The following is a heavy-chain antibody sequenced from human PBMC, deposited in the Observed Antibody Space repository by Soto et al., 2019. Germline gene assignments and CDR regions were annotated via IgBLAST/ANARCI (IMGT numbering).Heavy chain of an antibody. Sequence: ASVKVSCKASGYTFTSYGISWVRQAPGQGLEWMGWISAYNGNTSYAQKLQGRVTMTTDTSTSTAYMELRSLRSDDTAVYYCARDHVPYYDFWSGPYYYYYMDVWGKGTTVTVSS. D-gene: IGHD3-3*01. CDR1: GYTFTSYG. CDR3: ARDHVPYYDFWSGPYYYYYMDV. J-gene: IGHJ6*03. CDR2: ISAYNGNT. V-gene: IGHV1-18*01.